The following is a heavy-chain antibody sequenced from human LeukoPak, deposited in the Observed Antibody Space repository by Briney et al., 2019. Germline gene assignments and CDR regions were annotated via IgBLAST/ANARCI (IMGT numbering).Heavy chain of an antibody. Sequence: SETLSLTCAVSGGSISTSNSYWGWIRQPAGKGLEWIGRIYTSGSTNYNPYLKSRVTISVDTSKNQFSLKLSSVTAADTAVYYCARAAEQWLVPYFDYWGQGTLVTVSS. CDR1: GGSISTSNSY. J-gene: IGHJ4*02. D-gene: IGHD6-19*01. CDR3: ARAAEQWLVPYFDY. V-gene: IGHV4-61*02. CDR2: IYTSGST.